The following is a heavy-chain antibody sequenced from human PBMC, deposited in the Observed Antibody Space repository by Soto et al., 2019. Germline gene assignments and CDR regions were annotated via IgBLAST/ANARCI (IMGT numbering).Heavy chain of an antibody. V-gene: IGHV3-21*01. CDR3: ARESEDLTSNFDY. CDR2: ISSTTNYI. J-gene: IGHJ4*02. CDR1: GFTFTRCS. Sequence: GGTLRLSCAASGFTFTRCSMNWVRQSPGKGLEWVSSISSTTNYIYYADSMKGRFTVSRDNAKNSVYLEMNSLSAEDTAVYYCARESEDLTSNFDYWGQGTLVTVSS.